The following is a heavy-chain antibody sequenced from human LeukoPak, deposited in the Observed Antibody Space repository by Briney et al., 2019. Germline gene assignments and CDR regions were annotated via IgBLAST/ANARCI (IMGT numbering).Heavy chain of an antibody. CDR1: GYTFTGYY. CDR2: INPSGGST. V-gene: IGHV1-46*01. CDR3: ARDLGDYLTGYYYYYGMDV. Sequence: GASVKVSCKASGYTFTGYYMHWVRQAPGQGLEGMGIINPSGGSTSYAQKFQGRVTMTRDTSTSTVYMELSSLRSEDTAVYYCARDLGDYLTGYYYYYGMDVWGQGTTVTVSS. J-gene: IGHJ6*02. D-gene: IGHD3-16*01.